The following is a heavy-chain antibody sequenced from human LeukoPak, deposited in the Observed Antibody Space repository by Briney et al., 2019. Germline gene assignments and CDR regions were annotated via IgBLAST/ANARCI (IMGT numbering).Heavy chain of an antibody. CDR1: GYTFTGYY. J-gene: IGHJ4*02. CDR3: ARDLGYSSGWCYFDY. Sequence: ASVKVSCKASGYTFTGYYMHWVRQAPGQGLEWMGWISAYNGNTNYAQKLQGRVTMTTDTSTSTAYMELRSLRSDDTAVYYCARDLGYSSGWCYFDYWGQGTLVTVSS. V-gene: IGHV1-18*04. CDR2: ISAYNGNT. D-gene: IGHD6-19*01.